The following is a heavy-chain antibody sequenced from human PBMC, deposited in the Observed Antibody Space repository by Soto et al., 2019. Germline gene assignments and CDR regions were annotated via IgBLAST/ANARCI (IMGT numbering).Heavy chain of an antibody. CDR3: ANGPVVGANYKYYDMDV. CDR2: ISSSSSYI. J-gene: IGHJ6*02. CDR1: GFTFSSYS. Sequence: LRLSCAASGFTFSSYSMNWVRQAPGKGLEWVSSISSSSSYIYYADSVKGLFTISRDNAKNSLYLQMDNLRAEDTAHYFCANGPVVGANYKYYDMDVWGRGTTVTVSS. D-gene: IGHD1-26*01. V-gene: IGHV3-21*04.